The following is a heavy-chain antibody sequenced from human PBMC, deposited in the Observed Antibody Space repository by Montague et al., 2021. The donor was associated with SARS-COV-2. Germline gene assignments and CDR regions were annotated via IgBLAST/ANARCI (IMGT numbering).Heavy chain of an antibody. D-gene: IGHD3-10*01. CDR2: LYSGGST. Sequence: SLRLSCSASGFTVSSNYLSWVRQAPGKGLEWVSVLYSGGSTYYADSVKGRFTISRDNSKNTLYLQMNSLMAEDTAVYYCARDQRRYGTGSYYGPHYYYYYGMDVWGQGTTVTVSS. J-gene: IGHJ6*02. V-gene: IGHV3-66*02. CDR3: ARDQRRYGTGSYYGPHYYYYYGMDV. CDR1: GFTVSSNY.